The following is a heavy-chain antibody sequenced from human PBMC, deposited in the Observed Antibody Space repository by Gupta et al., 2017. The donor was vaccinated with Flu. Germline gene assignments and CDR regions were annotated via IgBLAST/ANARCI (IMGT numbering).Heavy chain of an antibody. CDR1: GFTFSSYS. Sequence: GLVQPGGSLRLSCAASGFTFSSYSMNWVRQATGKGLEWVSYISSSSSTIYYADSVKGRFTISRDNDKNSLYLQMNSLRDEDTAVYYCARDRGSSWNYYFDYWGQGTLVTVSS. J-gene: IGHJ4*02. V-gene: IGHV3-48*02. CDR2: ISSSSSTI. CDR3: ARDRGSSWNYYFDY. D-gene: IGHD6-13*01.